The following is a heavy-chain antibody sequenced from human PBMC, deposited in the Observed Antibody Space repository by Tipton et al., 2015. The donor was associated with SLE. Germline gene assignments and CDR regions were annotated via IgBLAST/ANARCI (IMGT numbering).Heavy chain of an antibody. CDR3: VRRVLESAIVGVTGNWLDP. J-gene: IGHJ5*02. CDR1: GGSFSGYH. Sequence: TLSLTCAVYGGSFSGYHWTWIRQPPGQGLEWIGEIADTGSPNYNPSLKSRGTISLDTSKRPFSLIMNSLTAADTAVYYCVRRVLESAIVGVTGNWLDPWGQGTLVTVSS. V-gene: IGHV4-34*01. D-gene: IGHD3-3*01. CDR2: IADTGSP.